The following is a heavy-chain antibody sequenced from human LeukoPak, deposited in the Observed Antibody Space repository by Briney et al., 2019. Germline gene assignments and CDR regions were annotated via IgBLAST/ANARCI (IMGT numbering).Heavy chain of an antibody. V-gene: IGHV1-3*01. CDR2: IYVGNGNT. CDR1: GYTFSSYA. J-gene: IGHJ6*03. CDR3: ARTLWGGPSAWYYYYMDV. D-gene: IGHD2-15*01. Sequence: ASVKVSCKASGYTFSSYAIHWVRQAPGQRPEWMGWIYVGNGNTKYSQKFQDRVTITRDTSASTVYMELRSLRSDDTAVYYCARTLWGGPSAWYYYYMDVWGKGTTVIVSS.